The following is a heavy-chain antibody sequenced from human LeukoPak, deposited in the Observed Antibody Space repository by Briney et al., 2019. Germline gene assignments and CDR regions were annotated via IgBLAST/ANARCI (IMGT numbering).Heavy chain of an antibody. CDR3: AKGAVPYYYIMDV. CDR2: IKNNRDST. D-gene: IGHD3-16*01. J-gene: IGHJ6*02. CDR1: GFTFSIYA. V-gene: IGHV3-23*01. Sequence: GGPLRLPCTASGFTFSIYAVSWARHPRGKGREWVTGIKNNRDSTYLADSVKGRFTISRDNPKNTLDLQMDNLRGEDTAIYYIAKGAVPYYYIMDVWGQGTTVTVSS.